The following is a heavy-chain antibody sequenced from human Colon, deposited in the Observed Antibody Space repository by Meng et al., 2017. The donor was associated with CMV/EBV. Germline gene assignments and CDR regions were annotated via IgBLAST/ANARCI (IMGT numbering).Heavy chain of an antibody. D-gene: IGHD2-15*01. Sequence: LETLSLTCSVSGGSVSNYFWSWIRQSPGRGLEWIGYIYYIGDATYNPSLKSRVTMSIDTSKNQFSLKLTSVSAADTAVYYCARSKDIVIVEAAQAVFDIWGQGTMVTVSS. J-gene: IGHJ3*02. CDR2: IYYIGDA. CDR1: GGSVSNYF. V-gene: IGHV4-59*02. CDR3: ARSKDIVIVEAAQAVFDI.